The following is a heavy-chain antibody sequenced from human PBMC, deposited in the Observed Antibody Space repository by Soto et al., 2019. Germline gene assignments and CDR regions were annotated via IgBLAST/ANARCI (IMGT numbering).Heavy chain of an antibody. Sequence: PSETLPLTCTVSGDSIGGVGYWSWIRQFPGRGLQWIGCISSSGSTYYNPALNNRISLSLDTSQNQFSLKLLSVTAADTAIYYCARSRVTGIVIPSPCFDPWGQGPRVSGS. CDR2: ISSSGST. D-gene: IGHD2-21*02. CDR1: GDSIGGVGY. CDR3: ARSRVTGIVIPSPCFDP. J-gene: IGHJ5*02. V-gene: IGHV4-31*03.